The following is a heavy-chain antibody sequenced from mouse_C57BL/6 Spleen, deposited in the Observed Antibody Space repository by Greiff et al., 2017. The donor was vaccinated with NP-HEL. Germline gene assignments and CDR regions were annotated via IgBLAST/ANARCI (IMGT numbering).Heavy chain of an antibody. J-gene: IGHJ3*01. CDR1: GYSFTGYY. V-gene: IGHV1-42*01. CDR2: INPSTGGT. D-gene: IGHD2-12*01. CDR3: ASEGLRMGFAY. Sequence: VQLQQSGPELVKPGASVKISCKASGYSFTGYYMHWVKQSPEKSLEWIGEINPSTGGTTYNQKFKPKATLTVDKSSSTAYMQLKSLTSEDSAVYYCASEGLRMGFAYWGQGTLVTVSA.